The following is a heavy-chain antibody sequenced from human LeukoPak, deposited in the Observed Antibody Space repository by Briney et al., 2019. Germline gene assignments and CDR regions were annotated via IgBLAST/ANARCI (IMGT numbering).Heavy chain of an antibody. CDR2: IYTSGST. CDR3: ASQDYSSGWYYFDY. Sequence: SETLSLTCTVSGGSISSGSYYWSWIRQPAGKGLEWIGRIYTSGSTNYNPSLKSRVTISVDTSKNQFSLKLSSVTAADTAVYYCASQDYSSGWYYFDYWGQGTLVTVSS. V-gene: IGHV4-61*02. CDR1: GGSISSGSYY. D-gene: IGHD6-19*01. J-gene: IGHJ4*02.